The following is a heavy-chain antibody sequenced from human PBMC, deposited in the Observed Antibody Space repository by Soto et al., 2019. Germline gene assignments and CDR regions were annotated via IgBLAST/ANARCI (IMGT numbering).Heavy chain of an antibody. CDR2: ISSRSSYI. CDR1: GFTFSVYS. D-gene: IGHD3-22*01. J-gene: IGHJ3*02. V-gene: IGHV3-21*01. Sequence: EVQLVESGGGLVKPGGSLRLSCAASGFTFSVYSMNWVRQAPGKGLEWVSSISSRSSYIYYADSVKGRFTISRDNXXNSLFLQMNSLRAEDTAVYYCARGGYYYDINAFDIWGQGTMVTVSS. CDR3: ARGGYYYDINAFDI.